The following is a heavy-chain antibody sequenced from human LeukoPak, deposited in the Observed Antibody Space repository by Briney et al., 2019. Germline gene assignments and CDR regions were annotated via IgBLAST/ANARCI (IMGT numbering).Heavy chain of an antibody. CDR1: GFTFSSYS. D-gene: IGHD3-3*02. CDR2: ISSSSSYI. Sequence: TAGGSLRLSGAASGFTFSSYSMNWVRQAPGKGLEWVSSISSSSSYIYYADSVKGRFTISRDNAKNSLYLQMNSLRAEDTAVYYCARDVTVYLHSYGMDVWGQGTTVTVSS. J-gene: IGHJ6*02. V-gene: IGHV3-21*01. CDR3: ARDVTVYLHSYGMDV.